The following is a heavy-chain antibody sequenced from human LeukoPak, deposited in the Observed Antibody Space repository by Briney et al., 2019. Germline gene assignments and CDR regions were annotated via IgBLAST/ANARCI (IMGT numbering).Heavy chain of an antibody. Sequence: ASVKVSCTASGGTFSSYAISWVRQAPGQGLEWMGGIIPIFGTANYAQKFQGRVTTTAAASTRTAYLELSSLSSEDTAVYYCAREGCSSTSCYGGWFDPGCQGTLVTVSS. J-gene: IGHJ5*02. V-gene: IGHV1-69*13. CDR2: IIPIFGTA. D-gene: IGHD2-2*01. CDR1: GGTFSSYA. CDR3: AREGCSSTSCYGGWFDP.